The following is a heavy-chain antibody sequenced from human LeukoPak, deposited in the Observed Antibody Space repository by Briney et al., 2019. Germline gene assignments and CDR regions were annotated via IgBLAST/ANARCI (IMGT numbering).Heavy chain of an antibody. Sequence: GGSLRLSCAASGFTFSNYAMSWVRRAPGKGLEWVSSINDSGGRTYYADSVKGRFTISRDNSKNTLFLQMNSLRAEDTALFYCAKATMSNGVFKYGLDVWGQGTTVTVSS. CDR2: INDSGGRT. V-gene: IGHV3-23*01. J-gene: IGHJ6*02. CDR3: AKATMSNGVFKYGLDV. D-gene: IGHD2-8*01. CDR1: GFTFSNYA.